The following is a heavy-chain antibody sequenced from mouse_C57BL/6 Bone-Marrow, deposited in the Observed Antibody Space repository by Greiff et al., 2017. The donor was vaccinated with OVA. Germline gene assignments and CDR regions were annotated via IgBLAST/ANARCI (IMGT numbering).Heavy chain of an antibody. D-gene: IGHD2-4*01. J-gene: IGHJ1*03. Sequence: EVQLQQSGPELVKPGASVKISCKASGYTFTDYYMNWVKQSHGKSLEWIGEINPNNGGTSYNQKFKGKATLTVDKYYSTAYMELRSLTSEDSAVYYCERWGYDYDGVDWYFYVWGTGTTVTVSS. V-gene: IGHV1-26*01. CDR1: GYTFTDYY. CDR2: INPNNGGT. CDR3: ERWGYDYDGVDWYFYV.